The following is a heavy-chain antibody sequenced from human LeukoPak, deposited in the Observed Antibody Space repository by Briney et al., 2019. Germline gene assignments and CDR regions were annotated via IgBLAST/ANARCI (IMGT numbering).Heavy chain of an antibody. V-gene: IGHV3-23*01. J-gene: IGHJ4*02. CDR2: ISGGSSST. CDR1: GFTFSSYA. D-gene: IGHD4-17*01. Sequence: PGGSLRLSCVASGFTFSSYAMNWVRQAPGKGLEWVSGISGGSSSTNYADSVKGRFTISRDNSKNTLYLQMNSLRADETAVYYCAKATTKYYFDSWGQGTPVTVSS. CDR3: AKATTKYYFDS.